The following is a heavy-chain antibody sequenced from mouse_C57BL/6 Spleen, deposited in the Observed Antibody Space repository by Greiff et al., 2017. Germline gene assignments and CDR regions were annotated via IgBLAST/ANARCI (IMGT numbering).Heavy chain of an antibody. CDR3: TEGNYAMDY. CDR2: IDPENGAT. J-gene: IGHJ4*01. CDR1: GFTFTDDY. Sequence: DVKLQESGAELVRPGASVKLSCTASGFTFTDDYMHWVKQSPEQGLEWIGWIDPENGATDYAPKFQGKATRTADTSSNTAYLQLSSLTSEYTAVYYCTEGNYAMDYWGQGTSGTVSS. V-gene: IGHV14-4*01.